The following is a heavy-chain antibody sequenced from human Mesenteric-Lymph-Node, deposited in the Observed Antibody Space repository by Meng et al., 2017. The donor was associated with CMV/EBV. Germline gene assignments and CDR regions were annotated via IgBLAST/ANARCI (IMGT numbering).Heavy chain of an antibody. CDR3: ARSGGDYSDYFDY. J-gene: IGHJ4*02. Sequence: CKGSGYSFVNYWIAWVRQMPGKGLEWMGIVYPGDSDTRYSPSFQGQVTISADKSTSTAFLQWSSLKASDTAMYYCARSGGDYSDYFDYWGQGTLVTVSS. CDR1: GYSFVNYW. CDR2: VYPGDSDT. V-gene: IGHV5-51*01. D-gene: IGHD3-3*01.